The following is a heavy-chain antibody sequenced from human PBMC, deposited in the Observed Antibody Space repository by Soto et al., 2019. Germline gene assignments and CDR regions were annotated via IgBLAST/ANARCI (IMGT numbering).Heavy chain of an antibody. CDR2: ISSSSSYI. Sequence: EVQLVESGGGLVKPGGSLRLSCAASGFTFSSYSMNWVRQAPGKGLEWVSSISSSSSYIYYADSVKGRFTISRDNAKNSLYLQMNSLRAEDTAVYYCARDKFGGDWFDPWGQGTLVTVSS. CDR1: GFTFSSYS. CDR3: ARDKFGGDWFDP. D-gene: IGHD3-3*01. J-gene: IGHJ5*02. V-gene: IGHV3-21*01.